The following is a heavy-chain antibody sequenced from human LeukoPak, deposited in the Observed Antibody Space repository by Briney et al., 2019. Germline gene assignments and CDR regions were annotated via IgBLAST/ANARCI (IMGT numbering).Heavy chain of an antibody. CDR1: GFTFSIYA. J-gene: IGHJ4*02. V-gene: IGHV3-23*01. D-gene: IGHD6-6*01. CDR2: ISGSGGST. CDR3: AKVYIGAARPQYYFDY. Sequence: GGSLRLSCAASGFTFSIYAMSWVRQAPGKGLEWVSAISGSGGSTYYADSVKGRFTISRDNSKNTLYLQMNSLRAEDTAVYYCAKVYIGAARPQYYFDYWGQGTLVTVSS.